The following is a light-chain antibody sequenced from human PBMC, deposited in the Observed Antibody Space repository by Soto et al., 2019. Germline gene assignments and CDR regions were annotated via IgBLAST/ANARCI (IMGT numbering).Light chain of an antibody. J-gene: IGKJ2*01. CDR1: RDISVY. CDR2: DAS. CDR3: QQYDNLPPYT. Sequence: DIQMTQSPSSLSASLGDRVTITCQASRDISVYLNWYQQKPGKPPKLIVYDASNLQTGVPSRFSGSGSGTHFTFTISSLQPEDIATHYCQQYDNLPPYTFGQGTTLEIK. V-gene: IGKV1-33*01.